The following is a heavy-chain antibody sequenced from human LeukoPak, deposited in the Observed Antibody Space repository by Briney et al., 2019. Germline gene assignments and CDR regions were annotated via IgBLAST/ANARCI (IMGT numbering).Heavy chain of an antibody. CDR1: GFTFSSYW. Sequence: PGGSLRLSCAASGFTFSSYWMSWVRQAPGKGLEWVAKIKQDGSEKYYVDSVKGRFTISRDNAKNSLYLQMNSLRAEDTAVYYCARDRAQWLASGLFDYWGQGTLVTVSS. CDR2: IKQDGSEK. D-gene: IGHD6-19*01. V-gene: IGHV3-7*01. CDR3: ARDRAQWLASGLFDY. J-gene: IGHJ4*02.